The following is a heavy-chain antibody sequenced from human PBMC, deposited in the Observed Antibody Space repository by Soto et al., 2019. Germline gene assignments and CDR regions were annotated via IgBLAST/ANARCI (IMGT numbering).Heavy chain of an antibody. CDR1: GFTVSSHY. J-gene: IGHJ3*02. Sequence: EVQLVESGGGLVQPGGSLRLSCAASGFTVSSHYINWVRQAPGKGLDWVSVIYNSGTSFYADSVKGRFTVSRDTAKNSVFLQMSSQRAEDTAVYFCARGTWIVRGLIPGAFDIWGQGTMVTVSS. CDR2: IYNSGTS. CDR3: ARGTWIVRGLIPGAFDI. V-gene: IGHV3-66*01. D-gene: IGHD3-10*01.